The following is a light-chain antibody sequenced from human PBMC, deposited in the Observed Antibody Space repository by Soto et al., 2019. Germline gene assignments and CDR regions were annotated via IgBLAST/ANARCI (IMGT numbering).Light chain of an antibody. CDR3: QQYNNWPPTT. CDR2: GAS. CDR1: QSVSSN. Sequence: EIVMTQSPATLSVSPGERATLSCRASQSVSSNLAWYQQKPGQAPRLFIYGASTRATGIPARFSGSGSGTEFTLTISSLQSEDFAVYYCQQYNNWPPTTFGQGTKVDIK. J-gene: IGKJ1*01. V-gene: IGKV3-15*01.